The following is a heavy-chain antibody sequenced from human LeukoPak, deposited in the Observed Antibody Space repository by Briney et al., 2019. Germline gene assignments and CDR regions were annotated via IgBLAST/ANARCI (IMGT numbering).Heavy chain of an antibody. V-gene: IGHV1-69*04. Sequence: SVKVSCKASGGTFSSYAISWVRQAPGRGLEWLGRITPILGIANYAQKFQGRVTITADKSTSTAYMELSSLRSEDTAVYYCARPDSGSYYYFDYWGQGTLVTVSS. CDR2: ITPILGIA. D-gene: IGHD1-26*01. J-gene: IGHJ4*02. CDR3: ARPDSGSYYYFDY. CDR1: GGTFSSYA.